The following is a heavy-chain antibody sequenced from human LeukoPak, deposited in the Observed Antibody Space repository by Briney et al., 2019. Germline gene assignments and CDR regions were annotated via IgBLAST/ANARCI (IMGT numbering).Heavy chain of an antibody. V-gene: IGHV3-21*01. Sequence: GGSLRLSCAASGSTFSSYSMNWVRQAPGKGLEWVSSISSSSSYIYYADSVKGRFTISRDNAKNSLYLQMNSLRAEDTAVYYCARAADFWSGYYGDAFDIWGQGTMVTVSS. CDR3: ARAADFWSGYYGDAFDI. D-gene: IGHD3-3*01. CDR1: GSTFSSYS. CDR2: ISSSSSYI. J-gene: IGHJ3*02.